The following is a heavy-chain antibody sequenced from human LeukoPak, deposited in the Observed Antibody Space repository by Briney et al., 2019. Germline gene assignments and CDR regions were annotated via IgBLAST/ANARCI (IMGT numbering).Heavy chain of an antibody. CDR3: ATVSSIAAPLDY. D-gene: IGHD6-6*01. CDR1: GGTFSSYA. Sequence: SVKVSCKASGGTFSSYAISWVRQAPGQGLEWMGGIIPIFGTANYAQKFQGRVTITTDESTSTAYMELSSLRSEDTAVYYCATVSSIAAPLDYWGQGTLVTVSS. V-gene: IGHV1-69*05. CDR2: IIPIFGTA. J-gene: IGHJ4*02.